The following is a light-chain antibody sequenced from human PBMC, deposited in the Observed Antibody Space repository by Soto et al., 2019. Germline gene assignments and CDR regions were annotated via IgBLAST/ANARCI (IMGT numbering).Light chain of an antibody. CDR3: QQYDNLPSFT. J-gene: IGKJ5*01. V-gene: IGKV1-33*01. Sequence: DIQMTQSPSSLSASVGDRVTITCQASQDISNYLNWYQQNTGKAPQLLNYDASNLETGVQSRFSGSGSWTDFTFTIISLQPEDIATYYCQQYDNLPSFTFGQGTRLEIK. CDR1: QDISNY. CDR2: DAS.